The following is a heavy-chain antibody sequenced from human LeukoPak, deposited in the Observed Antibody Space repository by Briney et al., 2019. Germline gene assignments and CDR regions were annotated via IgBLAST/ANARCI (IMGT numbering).Heavy chain of an antibody. J-gene: IGHJ4*02. Sequence: GGSLTLSCAASGFTFSSYWMHWVRQVRGKGLVWVSRIKGDGTSTSYADSVKGRFTISRDDAKNTLYLQMNSLRAEDTAVYYCARGTASYYWGQGTLVTVSS. CDR2: IKGDGTST. CDR1: GFTFSSYW. V-gene: IGHV3-74*01. CDR3: ARGTASYY.